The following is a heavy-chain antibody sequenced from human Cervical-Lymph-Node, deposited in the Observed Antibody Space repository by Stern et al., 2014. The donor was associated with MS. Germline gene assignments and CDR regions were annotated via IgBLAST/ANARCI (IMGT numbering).Heavy chain of an antibody. Sequence: DQLVESGGGVVQPGRSLRLSCVASGFRFRSYGMHWVRQAPGKGLEWLAAIEHDGSDQYYADSVKGRFTISRDNFQNTVYLQMNSLGPEDTAVYFCAKGGDFEGGGWGQGTLVTVSS. J-gene: IGHJ4*02. CDR2: IEHDGSDQ. CDR1: GFRFRSYG. D-gene: IGHD2/OR15-2a*01. V-gene: IGHV3-30*18. CDR3: AKGGDFEGGG.